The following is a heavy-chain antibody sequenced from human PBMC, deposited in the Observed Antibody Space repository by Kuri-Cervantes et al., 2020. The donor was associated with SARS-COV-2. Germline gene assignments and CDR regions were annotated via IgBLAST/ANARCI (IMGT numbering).Heavy chain of an antibody. J-gene: IGHJ6*02. D-gene: IGHD3-10*01. V-gene: IGHV3-7*01. CDR2: IKQDGSEK. CDR1: GYSISSGYY. CDR3: ARAPTDKKEGSYYYDMDV. Sequence: GGSLRLSCAVSGYSISSGYYWGWIRQPPGKGLEWVANIKQDGSEKYYVDSVKGRFTISRDNAKNSLYLQMNSLRAEDTAVYHCARAPTDKKEGSYYYDMDVWGQGTTVTVSS.